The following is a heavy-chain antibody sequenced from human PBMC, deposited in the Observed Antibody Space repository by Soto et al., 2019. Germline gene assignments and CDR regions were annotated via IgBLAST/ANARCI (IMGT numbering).Heavy chain of an antibody. V-gene: IGHV1-69*01. J-gene: IGHJ6*02. CDR1: GGTFSSYA. D-gene: IGHD5-12*01. CDR3: ARTGKRWLQLNYGMDV. CDR2: IIPIFGTA. Sequence: QVQLVQSGAEVQKPGSSVKVSCKASGGTFSSYAISWVRQAPGQGLEWMGGIIPIFGTANYAQKFQGRVTITADESTSTAYMELSSLRSEDTAVYYCARTGKRWLQLNYGMDVWGQGTTVTVSS.